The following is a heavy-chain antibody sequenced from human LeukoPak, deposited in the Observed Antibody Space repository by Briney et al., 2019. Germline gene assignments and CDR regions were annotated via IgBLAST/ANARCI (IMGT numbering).Heavy chain of an antibody. CDR1: GYTFTGYY. Sequence: GASVKVSCKASGYTFTGYYMHWVRQAPGQGLEWMGWINPNSGGTNYAQKFQGRVTMTRDTSISTAYMELSRLRSYDTAVYYCARGGIVRDGYNYFSGAFDIWGQGTMVTVSS. CDR2: INPNSGGT. D-gene: IGHD5-24*01. J-gene: IGHJ3*02. CDR3: ARGGIVRDGYNYFSGAFDI. V-gene: IGHV1-2*02.